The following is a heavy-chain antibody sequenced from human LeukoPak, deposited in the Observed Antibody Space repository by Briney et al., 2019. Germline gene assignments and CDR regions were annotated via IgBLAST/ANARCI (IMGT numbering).Heavy chain of an antibody. CDR2: ISYDGSNK. CDR1: GFIFNNYV. D-gene: IGHD3-3*01. Sequence: GGSLRLSCAASGFIFNNYVMSWVRQAPGKGLEWVAVISYDGSNKYYADSVKGRFTISRDNSKNTLYLQMNSLRAEDTAVYYCAKLLTYYDFWSGYYREPYYYYYGMDVWGQGTTVTVSS. J-gene: IGHJ6*02. V-gene: IGHV3-30*18. CDR3: AKLLTYYDFWSGYYREPYYYYYGMDV.